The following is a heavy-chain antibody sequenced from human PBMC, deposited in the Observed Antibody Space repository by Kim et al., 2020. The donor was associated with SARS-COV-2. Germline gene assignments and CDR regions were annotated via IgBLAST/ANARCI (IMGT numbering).Heavy chain of an antibody. V-gene: IGHV4-4*02. Sequence: SETLYLTCAVSGGSISSSNWWSWVRQPPGKGLEWIGEIYHSGSTNYNPSLKSRVTISVDKSKNQFSLKLSSVTAADTAMYYCARGAMVGATGGYYYYGMDVWGQGTTVTVSS. CDR3: ARGAMVGATGGYYYYGMDV. D-gene: IGHD1-26*01. J-gene: IGHJ6*02. CDR2: IYHSGST. CDR1: GGSISSSNW.